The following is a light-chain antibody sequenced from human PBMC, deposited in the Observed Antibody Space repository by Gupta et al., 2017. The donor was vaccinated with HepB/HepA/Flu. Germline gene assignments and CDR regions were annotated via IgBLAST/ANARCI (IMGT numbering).Light chain of an antibody. V-gene: IGKV4-1*01. J-gene: IGKJ1*01. CDR1: QSVLYSSNNKNY. CDR3: KQYYSTPRT. Sequence: DIVMTQPPDSLAVSLGERATINCKSSQSVLYSSNNKNYLAWYQQKPGQPPKLLIYWASTRESGVPDRFSGSGSGTDFTLTIISLQAEDVAVYYCKQYYSTPRTFGQGTKVEIK. CDR2: WAS.